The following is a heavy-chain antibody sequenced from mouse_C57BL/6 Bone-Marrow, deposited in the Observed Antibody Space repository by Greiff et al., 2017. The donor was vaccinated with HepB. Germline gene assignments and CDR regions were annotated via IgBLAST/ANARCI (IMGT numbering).Heavy chain of an antibody. J-gene: IGHJ4*01. CDR3: ARHETMITPCAMDY. D-gene: IGHD2-4*01. CDR2: ISSGGSYT. V-gene: IGHV5-6*01. CDR1: GFTFSSYG. Sequence: EVKLVESGGDLVKPGGSLKLSCAASGFTFSSYGMSWVRQTPDKRLEWVATISSGGSYTYYPDSVKGRFTISRDNAKNTLYLQMSSLKSEDTAMYYCARHETMITPCAMDYWGQGTSVTVSS.